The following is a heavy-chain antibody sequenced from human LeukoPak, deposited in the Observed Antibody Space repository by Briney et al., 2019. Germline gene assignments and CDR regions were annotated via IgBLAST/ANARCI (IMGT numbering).Heavy chain of an antibody. Sequence: SETLSLTCAVYGGSSSGYYWSWIRQPPGKGLEWIGEINHSGSTNYNPPLKSRVTISVDTSKNQFSLKLSSVTAADTAVYYCARGRPPIAVAGYYYYYYMDVWGKGTTVTVSS. J-gene: IGHJ6*03. CDR3: ARGRPPIAVAGYYYYYYMDV. CDR2: INHSGST. D-gene: IGHD6-19*01. V-gene: IGHV4-34*01. CDR1: GGSSSGYY.